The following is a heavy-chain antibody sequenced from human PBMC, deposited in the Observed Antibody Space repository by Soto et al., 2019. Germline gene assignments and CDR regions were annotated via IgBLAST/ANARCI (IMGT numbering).Heavy chain of an antibody. CDR3: GRHVRVYSSGWFDP. V-gene: IGHV4-39*01. CDR2: IYYSGST. J-gene: IGHJ5*02. CDR1: GGSISSSPYY. Sequence: SETLSLTCTVSGGSISSSPYYWGWIRQPPGKGLEWIGSIYYSGSTNYSPSLKSRVTISVDTSKNQFSLKLSSVTAADTAVYYCGRHVRVYSSGWFDPWGQGTLVTVSS. D-gene: IGHD6-19*01.